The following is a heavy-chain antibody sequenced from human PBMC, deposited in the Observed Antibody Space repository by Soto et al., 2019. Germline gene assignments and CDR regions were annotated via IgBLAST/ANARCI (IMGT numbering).Heavy chain of an antibody. J-gene: IGHJ4*02. CDR2: ISHTGST. CDR1: GGSISSGGYS. Sequence: QLQLQESGSGLVKPSQTLSLTCAVSGGSISSGGYSWSWIRQPPGKGLEWIGYISHTGSTYYNPSLKSRATISVARTKNQFSLKLGSVTAADTAVYYWASGGGFLGYWGQGTLVTVSS. V-gene: IGHV4-30-2*01. D-gene: IGHD3-16*01. CDR3: ASGGGFLGY.